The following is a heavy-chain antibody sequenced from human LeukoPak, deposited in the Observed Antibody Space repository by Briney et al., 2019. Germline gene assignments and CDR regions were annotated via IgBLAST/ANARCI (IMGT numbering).Heavy chain of an antibody. D-gene: IGHD3-10*01. V-gene: IGHV4-39*01. CDR2: IYYSGST. Sequence: SETLSLTCTVSSGSISSSSYYWGWIRQPPGKGLEWIGTIYYSGSTYYNPSLKSRVTISVDTSKNQFSLKLSSVTAADTAVYYCARHYGRHYFDYWGQGTLVTVSA. CDR3: ARHYGRHYFDY. J-gene: IGHJ4*02. CDR1: SGSISSSSYY.